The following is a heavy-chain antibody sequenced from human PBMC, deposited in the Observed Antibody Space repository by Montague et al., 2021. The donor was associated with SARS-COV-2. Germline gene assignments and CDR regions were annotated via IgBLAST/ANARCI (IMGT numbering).Heavy chain of an antibody. V-gene: IGHV3-21*01. D-gene: IGHD3-16*02. Sequence: SLRLSCAASGFTFSSYSMNWVRQAPGKGLEWVPSISSSSSYIYYADSVKGRFTISRDNGKNSLYLQMNSLRVEDTAVYYCTRDYRSIVGDGLDIWGQGTKVTVSS. CDR2: ISSSSSYI. J-gene: IGHJ3*02. CDR1: GFTFSSYS. CDR3: TRDYRSIVGDGLDI.